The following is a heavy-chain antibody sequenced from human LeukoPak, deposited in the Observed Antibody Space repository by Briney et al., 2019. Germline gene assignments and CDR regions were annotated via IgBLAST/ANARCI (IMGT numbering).Heavy chain of an antibody. V-gene: IGHV4-59*11. J-gene: IGHJ4*02. D-gene: IGHD3-22*01. CDR3: ARENSYYDSSGYYYGSGYFDY. Sequence: SETLSLTCTVSGGSFSTHYWSWIRQPPGKGLEWIGYIYYSGSTNYNPSLQSRVTISVDTSKNQFSLRLSSVTAADTAMYYCARENSYYDSSGYYYGSGYFDYWGQGTLVTVSS. CDR1: GGSFSTHY. CDR2: IYYSGST.